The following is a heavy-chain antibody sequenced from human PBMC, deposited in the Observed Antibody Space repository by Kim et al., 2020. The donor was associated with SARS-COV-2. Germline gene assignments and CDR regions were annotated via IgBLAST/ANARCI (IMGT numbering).Heavy chain of an antibody. V-gene: IGHV2-5*02. CDR1: GFSLTTSEVG. CDR2: IYWDDDD. Sequence: SGPTLVKPTQTLTLTCTFSGFSLTTSEVGVGWIRQPPGKALEWLGHIYWDDDDRYSPSLKSRLTITKDTSKNQVVLTMANMDPVDTGTYYCACRTFSTNRNSFFDYWGQGTLVTVSS. J-gene: IGHJ4*02. CDR3: ACRTFSTNRNSFFDY. D-gene: IGHD2-2*01.